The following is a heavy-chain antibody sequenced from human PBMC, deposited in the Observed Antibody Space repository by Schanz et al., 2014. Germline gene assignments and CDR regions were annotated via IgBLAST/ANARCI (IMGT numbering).Heavy chain of an antibody. V-gene: IGHV3-23*01. CDR1: GFTFSSYA. J-gene: IGHJ4*02. CDR2: ISASGGTT. D-gene: IGHD3-10*01. CDR3: VSSGSYSSYAF. Sequence: EVQLLESGGGLVQPGGSLRLSCAASGFTFSSYAMSWVRQAPGKGLEWVSAISASGGTTYYADSVKGRFTISRDNSKNTLYLQMNSLRAEDTAVYHCVSSGSYSSYAFWGQGTRVTVSS.